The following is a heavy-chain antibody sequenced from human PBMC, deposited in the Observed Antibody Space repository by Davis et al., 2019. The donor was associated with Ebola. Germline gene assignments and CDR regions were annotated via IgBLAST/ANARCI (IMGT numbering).Heavy chain of an antibody. CDR2: TYWNDGK. J-gene: IGHJ5*02. CDR3: AYKRAVAEACWFDP. CDR1: GFSLSTSSEA. V-gene: IGHV2-5*01. Sequence: SGPTLVKPTQTLTLTCTFSGFSLSTSSEAVGWIRQPPGKALEWLAITYWNDGKHYSPSLKSRLTITKDTSKNQVVLTMTNMDPVDTATYYCAYKRAVAEACWFDPWGQGTLITVSS. D-gene: IGHD6-19*01.